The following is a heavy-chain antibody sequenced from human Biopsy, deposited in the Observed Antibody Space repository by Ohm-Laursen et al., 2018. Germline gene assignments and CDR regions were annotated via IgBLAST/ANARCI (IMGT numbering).Heavy chain of an antibody. CDR1: GDSINNYY. Sequence: SETLSLACPVSGDSINNYYWSWIRQPAGKGLERIGRIYTSGSPNYNLSLESRVTMSVDTSKNQFSLNLRSVTAADTAVYYCARGTGRYYVYGAFDIWGQGTVVTVSS. D-gene: IGHD1-26*01. CDR3: ARGTGRYYVYGAFDI. V-gene: IGHV4-4*07. CDR2: IYTSGSP. J-gene: IGHJ3*02.